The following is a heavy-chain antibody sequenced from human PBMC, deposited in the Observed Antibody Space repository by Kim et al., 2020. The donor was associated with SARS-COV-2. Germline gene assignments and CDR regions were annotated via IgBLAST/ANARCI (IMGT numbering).Heavy chain of an antibody. CDR3: AKTTVRGVCYYYGMDV. V-gene: IGHV3-9*01. CDR2: ISWNSGSI. Sequence: GGSLRLSCAASGFTFDDYAMHWVRQAPGKGLEWVSGISWNSGSIGYADSVKGRFTISRDNAKNSLYLQMNSLRAEDTALYYCAKTTVRGVCYYYGMDVWGQGTTITVSS. CDR1: GFTFDDYA. J-gene: IGHJ6*02. D-gene: IGHD3-10*01.